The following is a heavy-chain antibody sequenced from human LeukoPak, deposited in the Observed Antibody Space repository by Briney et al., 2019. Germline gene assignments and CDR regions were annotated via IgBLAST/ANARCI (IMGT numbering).Heavy chain of an antibody. CDR2: IYPGDCDT. D-gene: IGHD3-22*01. CDR1: GYSFTSYW. J-gene: IGHJ6*03. CDR3: ASHSYYYDSSGTHPGYYYYYMDV. V-gene: IGHV5-51*01. Sequence: GESLKISCKGSGYSFTSYWIGWVRQMPGKGLERMGIIYPGDCDTRYSPSFQGQVTISADKSISTAYLQWSSLKASDTAMYYCASHSYYYDSSGTHPGYYYYYMDVWGKGTAVTVSS.